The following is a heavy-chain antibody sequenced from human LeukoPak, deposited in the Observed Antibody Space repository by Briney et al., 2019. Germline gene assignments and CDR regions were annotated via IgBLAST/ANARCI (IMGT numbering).Heavy chain of an antibody. CDR3: TRVGDYGGNWAWYFDL. V-gene: IGHV3-74*01. J-gene: IGHJ2*01. D-gene: IGHD4-23*01. CDR2: IKSDGSNT. Sequence: GGPLRLSCAASGFTFSSYWMHWVRQAPGKGLVWVSRIKSDGSNTNYADSVKGRFTISRDNAKNTLYLQMNSLRAEDTAVYYCTRVGDYGGNWAWYFDLWGRGTLVTVSS. CDR1: GFTFSSYW.